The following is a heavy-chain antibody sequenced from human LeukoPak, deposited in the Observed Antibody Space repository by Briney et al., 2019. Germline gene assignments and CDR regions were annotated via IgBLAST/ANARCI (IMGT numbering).Heavy chain of an antibody. Sequence: PGGPLRLSCAASGFTLSSFAMNWVRQPPGKGLEWVSAISGSGGSTFYADSVKGRFTISRDNSENTLYLQMNSLRAEDTAVYYCVKRTVNYPFDFWGQGTLLTVSS. CDR1: GFTLSSFA. J-gene: IGHJ4*02. CDR2: ISGSGGST. D-gene: IGHD1-7*01. CDR3: VKRTVNYPFDF. V-gene: IGHV3-23*01.